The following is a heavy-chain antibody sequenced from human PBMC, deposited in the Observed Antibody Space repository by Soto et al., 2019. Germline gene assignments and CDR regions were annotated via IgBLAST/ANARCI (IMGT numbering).Heavy chain of an antibody. V-gene: IGHV3-23*01. J-gene: IGHJ6*02. CDR2: ISGSGSPT. D-gene: IGHD1-26*01. CDR1: GFTFSSYA. Sequence: PGGSLRLSCAASGFTFSSYAMTWVRQAPGRGLEWVSAISGSGSPTYYADSVKGRFTISRDNSKNTLYLQMSSLRADDTAVYYCARDMSGGTYNYYYGMDVWGQGTTVTVSS. CDR3: ARDMSGGTYNYYYGMDV.